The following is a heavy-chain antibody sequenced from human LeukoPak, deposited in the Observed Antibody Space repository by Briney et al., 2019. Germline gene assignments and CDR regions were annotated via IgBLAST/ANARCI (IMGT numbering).Heavy chain of an antibody. CDR3: AKAGTSGWFWGFDL. J-gene: IGHJ2*01. Sequence: GGSLRLSCAPSGFTFSSYAMSWVRQAPGKGLEWVSAISGSGDSAYYADSVKGRFTISRDNSKNTLYLQMNTLRAEDTALYYCAKAGTSGWFWGFDLWGRGTLVTVSS. CDR2: ISGSGDSA. V-gene: IGHV3-23*01. CDR1: GFTFSSYA. D-gene: IGHD6-19*01.